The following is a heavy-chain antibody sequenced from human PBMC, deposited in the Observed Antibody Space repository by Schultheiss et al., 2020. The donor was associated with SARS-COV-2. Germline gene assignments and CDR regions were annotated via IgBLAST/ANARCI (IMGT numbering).Heavy chain of an antibody. V-gene: IGHV3-7*01. D-gene: IGHD6-19*01. J-gene: IGHJ5*02. CDR1: GFTFSDYY. CDR2: IKQDGSEK. CDR3: ARDGDSSGWSIWFDP. Sequence: GGSLRLSCAASGFTFSDYYMSWVRQAPGKGLEWVANIKQDGSEKYYVDSVKGRFTISRDNAKNSLYLQMNSLRAEDTAVYYCARDGDSSGWSIWFDPWGQGTLVTVSS.